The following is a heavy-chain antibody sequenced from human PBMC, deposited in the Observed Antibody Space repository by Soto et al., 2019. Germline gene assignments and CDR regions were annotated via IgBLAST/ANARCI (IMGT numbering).Heavy chain of an antibody. D-gene: IGHD3-10*01. CDR2: ISYDGSNK. V-gene: IGHV3-30-3*01. J-gene: IGHJ6*02. Sequence: QVQLVESGGGVVQPGRSLRLSCAASGFTFSSYAMHWVRQAPGKGLEWVAVISYDGSNKYYADSVKGRFTISRDNSKNTLYLQMNSLRAEDTAVYYCARQLMVRGDEVYYYGMDVWGQGTTVTVSS. CDR1: GFTFSSYA. CDR3: ARQLMVRGDEVYYYGMDV.